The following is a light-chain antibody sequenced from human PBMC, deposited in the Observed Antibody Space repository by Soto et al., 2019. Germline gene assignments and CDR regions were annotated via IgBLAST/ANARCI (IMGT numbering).Light chain of an antibody. Sequence: QSALTQPASVSGSPGQSITISCTGTSSDVGAYKSVSWYQQYPGKAPKLMIYEVTNRPSGVSNRFSGSKSGNTASLTISGLQPEDEADYYCSSYTTSSNGVFGGGTKLTVL. CDR3: SSYTTSSNGV. CDR2: EVT. J-gene: IGLJ3*02. V-gene: IGLV2-14*01. CDR1: SSDVGAYKS.